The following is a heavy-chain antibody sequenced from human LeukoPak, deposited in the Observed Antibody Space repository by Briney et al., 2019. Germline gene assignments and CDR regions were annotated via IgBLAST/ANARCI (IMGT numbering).Heavy chain of an antibody. CDR1: GYSFNDYA. Sequence: HPGGSLRLSCAASGYSFNDYAMHWVRQAPDKGLEWVAAIWYDGSNKYYADSVKGRFTISRDNSKSTLYLQTDSLRAEDTAVYYCAKDNDLWNSHHRGRGLDYWGQGTLVTVSS. CDR2: IWYDGSNK. V-gene: IGHV3-33*06. CDR3: AKDNDLWNSHHRGRGLDY. J-gene: IGHJ4*02. D-gene: IGHD3-3*01.